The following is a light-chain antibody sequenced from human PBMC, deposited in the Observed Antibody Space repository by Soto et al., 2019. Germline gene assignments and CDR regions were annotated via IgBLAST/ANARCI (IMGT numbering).Light chain of an antibody. Sequence: ETVLTQSPGTLSLSPGERATLSCRASQNIHNNYLACYQQKPGQAPRLLIYDISTRATGIPDRFSGSGSGTDFTLTISRLAPEDFAVYYCQRYDTAKTFGQGTKVEIK. J-gene: IGKJ1*01. CDR2: DIS. V-gene: IGKV3-20*01. CDR3: QRYDTAKT. CDR1: QNIHNNY.